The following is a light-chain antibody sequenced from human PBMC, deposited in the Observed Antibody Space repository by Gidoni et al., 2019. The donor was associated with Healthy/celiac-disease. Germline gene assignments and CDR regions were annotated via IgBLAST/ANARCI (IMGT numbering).Light chain of an antibody. CDR3: QQYYNYPLT. CDR2: AAS. J-gene: IGKJ4*01. V-gene: IGKV1-8*01. Sequence: AIRMTQSPSLLSASTGDRVNITCRASQGISSYLTWYQQKPGKAPKLLIYAASTLQSGVPSRFSGSGSGTDFTLTISCLHSEDFATYYCQQYYNYPLTFGGGTKVEIK. CDR1: QGISSY.